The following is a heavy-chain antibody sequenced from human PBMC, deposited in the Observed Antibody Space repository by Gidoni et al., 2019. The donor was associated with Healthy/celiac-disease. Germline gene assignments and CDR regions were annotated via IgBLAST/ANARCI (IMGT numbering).Heavy chain of an antibody. D-gene: IGHD3-3*01. CDR2: IIPIFGTA. J-gene: IGHJ6*02. Sequence: QVQLVQSGAEVKTPGSSVKVSCKASGGTFSSYAISWVRQAPGQGLEWMGGIIPIFGTANYAQKFQGRVTITADESTSTAYMELSSLRSEDTAVYYCASYDPIFGVVTRLPPPGMDVWGQGTTVTVSS. V-gene: IGHV1-69*01. CDR3: ASYDPIFGVVTRLPPPGMDV. CDR1: GGTFSSYA.